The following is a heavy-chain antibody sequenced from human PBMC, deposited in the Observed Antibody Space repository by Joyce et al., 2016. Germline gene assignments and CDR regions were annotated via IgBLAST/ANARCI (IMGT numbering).Heavy chain of an antibody. J-gene: IGHJ4*02. V-gene: IGHV3-73*02. CDR3: TRGYGDYVRDY. D-gene: IGHD4-17*01. Sequence: EVQLVESGGGLVQPGGSLNLSCAVSGFTFSGSAMHWVRQAPGKGLEWVGRIRKKTDNYATAYAASVKGRFTISRDDSKNTVYLQMNSLKTEDTAVYYCTRGYGDYVRDYWGQGTLVTVSS. CDR1: GFTFSGSA. CDR2: IRKKTDNYAT.